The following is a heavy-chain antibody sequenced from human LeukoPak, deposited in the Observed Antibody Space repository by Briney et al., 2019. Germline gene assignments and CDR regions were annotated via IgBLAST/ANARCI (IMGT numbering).Heavy chain of an antibody. CDR3: AKAEGSGNQPFDN. CDR1: GFGFSSYA. D-gene: IGHD3-10*01. CDR2: ISAGGGTT. V-gene: IGHV3-23*01. J-gene: IGHJ4*02. Sequence: GGSLRLSCAASGFGFSSYAMSWVRQAPGKGLEWVSHISAGGGTTYFADSVKGRFTISRDNSKSTLYLQMYRLSAEDTAVYHCAKAEGSGNQPFDNWGQGTLVTVSS.